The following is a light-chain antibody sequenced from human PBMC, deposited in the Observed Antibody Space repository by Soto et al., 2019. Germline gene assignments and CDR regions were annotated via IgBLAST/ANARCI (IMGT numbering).Light chain of an antibody. V-gene: IGKV1-5*03. CDR2: TAS. CDR1: QSVSSW. CDR3: QLSFSSLWT. Sequence: MTKSPTSLSAYERHRVPITCRASQSVSSWLALYQQKPGKAPNLLIYTASSLESGVPSRFSGSGSGTDFTLTISRLQPEDFATYCCQLSFSSLWTFCQGTNVDIK. J-gene: IGKJ1*01.